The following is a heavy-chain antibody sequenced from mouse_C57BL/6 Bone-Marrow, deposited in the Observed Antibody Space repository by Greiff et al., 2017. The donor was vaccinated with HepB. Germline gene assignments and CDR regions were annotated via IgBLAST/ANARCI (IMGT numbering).Heavy chain of an antibody. CDR3: AREGAESGYYYGSSDWYLDV. J-gene: IGHJ1*03. CDR1: GYTFTSYW. D-gene: IGHD1-1*01. Sequence: QVQLQQPGAELVKPGASVKLSCKASGYTFTSYWMHWVKQRPGQGLEWIGMIHPNSGSTNYNEKFKSKATLTVDKSSSTAYMQLRSLTSEDSAVYYCAREGAESGYYYGSSDWYLDVWGRGSTVTV. V-gene: IGHV1-64*01. CDR2: IHPNSGST.